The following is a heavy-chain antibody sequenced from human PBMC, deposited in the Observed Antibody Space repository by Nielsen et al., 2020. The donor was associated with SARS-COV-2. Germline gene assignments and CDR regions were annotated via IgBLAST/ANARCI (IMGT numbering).Heavy chain of an antibody. D-gene: IGHD3-10*01. J-gene: IGHJ4*02. V-gene: IGHV4-59*13. CDR2: IYYSGST. CDR3: ARGGYYYGSGD. CDR1: GGSISSYY. Sequence: SETLSLTYTVSGGSISSYYWSWIRQPPGKGLEWIGYIYYSGSTNYNPSLKSRVTISVDTSKNQFSLKLSSVTAADTAVYYCARGGYYYGSGDWGQGTLVTVSS.